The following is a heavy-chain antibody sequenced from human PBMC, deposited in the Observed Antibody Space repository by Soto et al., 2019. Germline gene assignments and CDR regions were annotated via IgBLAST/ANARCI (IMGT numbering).Heavy chain of an antibody. V-gene: IGHV3-11*01. CDR1: GFTFSDYY. CDR3: AREGSYYDILTGYDTLGYYYYMDV. J-gene: IGHJ6*03. Sequence: QVQLVESGGGLVKPGGSLRLSCAASGFTFSDYYMSWIRQAPGKGLEWVSYISSGGSTIYYADSVKGRFTISRDNAKNSLYLQMNSLRAEDTAVYYCAREGSYYDILTGYDTLGYYYYMDVWGKGTTVTVSS. CDR2: ISSGGSTI. D-gene: IGHD3-9*01.